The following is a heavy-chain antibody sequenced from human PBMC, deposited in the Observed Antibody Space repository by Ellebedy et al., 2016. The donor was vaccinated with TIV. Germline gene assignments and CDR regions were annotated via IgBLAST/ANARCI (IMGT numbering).Heavy chain of an antibody. CDR3: ARGHYYGSGSTLAGYYYYGMDV. V-gene: IGHV3-11*05. CDR2: ISSSSSYT. CDR1: GFTFSSYW. Sequence: GESLKISXAASGFTFSSYWMSWVRQAPGKGLEWVSYISSSSSYTNYEDSVKGRFTISRDNAKNSLYLQMNSLRAEDTAVYYCARGHYYGSGSTLAGYYYYGMDVWGQGTTVTVSS. D-gene: IGHD3-10*01. J-gene: IGHJ6*02.